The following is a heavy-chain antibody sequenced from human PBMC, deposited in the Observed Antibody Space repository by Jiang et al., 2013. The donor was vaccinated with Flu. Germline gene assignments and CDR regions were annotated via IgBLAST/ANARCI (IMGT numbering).Heavy chain of an antibody. J-gene: IGHJ4*02. Sequence: VQLVESGGGVVQPGGSLRLSCAASGFTFSNYGIHRVRQAPGKGLEWVTFIRSDGSNKYYADSVKGRFTISRDNSKNTLYLQMNSLRAEDTAVYFCAKIGSGSSIDYWGQGTLVTVSS. V-gene: IGHV3-30*02. CDR1: GFTFSNYG. D-gene: IGHD3-10*01. CDR3: AKIGSGSSIDY. CDR2: IRSDGSNK.